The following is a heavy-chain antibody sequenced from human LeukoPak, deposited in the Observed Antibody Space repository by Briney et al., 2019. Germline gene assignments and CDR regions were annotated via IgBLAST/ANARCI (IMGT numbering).Heavy chain of an antibody. CDR3: ARDSLRSGSLGY. J-gene: IGHJ4*02. CDR2: ISSSGSTI. V-gene: IGHV3-48*03. Sequence: TGGSLRLSCAASGFTFSSYEMNWVRQAPGKGLEWVSYISSSGSTIYYADSVKGRFTISRDNAKNSLYLQMNSLRAEDTAVYYCARDSLRSGSLGYWGQGTLVTVSS. CDR1: GFTFSSYE. D-gene: IGHD3-10*01.